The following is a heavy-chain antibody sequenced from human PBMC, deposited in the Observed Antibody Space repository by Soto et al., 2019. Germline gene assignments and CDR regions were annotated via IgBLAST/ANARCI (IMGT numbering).Heavy chain of an antibody. D-gene: IGHD3-22*01. J-gene: IGHJ4*02. CDR2: IYYSGST. Sequence: QLQLQESGPGLVKPSETVSLTCTVSGGSISSSSYYWGWIRQPPGKGLEWIGSIYYSGSTYYSPSLKSRVTISVDTSKNQFSLKLTSVTAADTAVYYCARHLGRVGGYNPALRYWGQGTLVTVSS. CDR1: GGSISSSSYY. CDR3: ARHLGRVGGYNPALRY. V-gene: IGHV4-39*01.